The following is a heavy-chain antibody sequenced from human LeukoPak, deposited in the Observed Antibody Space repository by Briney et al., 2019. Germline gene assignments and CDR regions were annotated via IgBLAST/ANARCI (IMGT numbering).Heavy chain of an antibody. V-gene: IGHV4-39*02. CDR2: IYYSGST. Sequence: SETLSLTCTVSVGSISSSCYDWGWIRQPPGKGLEWIGNIYYSGSTYYNPSLKSRVTISVDTSKNHFSLKLNSVTAADTALYYCARLGYCSSASCGPLDYWGQGTLVTVSS. CDR3: ARLGYCSSASCGPLDY. J-gene: IGHJ4*02. CDR1: VGSISSSCYD. D-gene: IGHD2-2*01.